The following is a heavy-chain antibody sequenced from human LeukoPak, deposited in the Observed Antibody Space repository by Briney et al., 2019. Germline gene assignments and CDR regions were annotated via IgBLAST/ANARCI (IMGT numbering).Heavy chain of an antibody. J-gene: IGHJ6*03. CDR1: GYSFTSFG. Sequence: ASVKVSCMASGYSFTSFGLSWVRQAPGQGPEWMGWISAASGSTNYAQKFQDRVTMTTDTSTTTVYMELRSLRSDDTAVYYCARGYNCNMDVWGKGTTVTVSS. V-gene: IGHV1-18*01. CDR3: ARGYNCNMDV. CDR2: ISAASGST. D-gene: IGHD1-1*01.